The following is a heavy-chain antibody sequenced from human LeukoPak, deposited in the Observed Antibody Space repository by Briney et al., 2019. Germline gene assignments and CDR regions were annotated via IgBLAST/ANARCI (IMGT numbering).Heavy chain of an antibody. CDR3: ARDRIAAANLYYYYGMDV. V-gene: IGHV1-2*06. D-gene: IGHD6-13*01. J-gene: IGHJ6*02. CDR2: INPNSGGT. Sequence: ASVKVSCKASGYTFTGYYMHWVRQAPGQGLEWIARINPNSGGTNDAQKFQGRVTMTRDTSISTAYMELSRLRSDDTAVYYCARDRIAAANLYYYYGMDVWGQGTTVIVSS. CDR1: GYTFTGYY.